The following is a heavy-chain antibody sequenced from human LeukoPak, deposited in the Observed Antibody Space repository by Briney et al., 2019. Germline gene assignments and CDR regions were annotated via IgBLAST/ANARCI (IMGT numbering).Heavy chain of an antibody. CDR1: GGSFSGYY. D-gene: IGHD3-9*01. CDR2: INHSGST. J-gene: IGHJ5*02. CDR3: ARPWDYDINWFDP. V-gene: IGHV4-34*01. Sequence: PSETLSLTCAVYGGSFSGYYWSWIRQPPGKGLEWIGEINHSGSTNYNPSLKSRVTISVDTSKNQFSLKLSSVTAADTAVYYCARPWDYDINWFDPWGQGTLVTVSS.